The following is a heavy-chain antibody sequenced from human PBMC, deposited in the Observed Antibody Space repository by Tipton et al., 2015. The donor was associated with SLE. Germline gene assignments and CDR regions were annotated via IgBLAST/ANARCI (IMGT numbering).Heavy chain of an antibody. D-gene: IGHD6-13*01. CDR1: GESFSAYY. V-gene: IGHV4-34*01. CDR3: ARRGAAGWGYYYYGMDV. J-gene: IGHJ6*02. CDR2: IDHSGRT. Sequence: TLSLTCAVYGESFSAYYWTWIRQPPGKGLEWIGEIDHSGRTNYKASLKGRVTISVDTSKNQFSLKLSSVTAADTAVYYCARRGAAGWGYYYYGMDVWGQGTTVTVSS.